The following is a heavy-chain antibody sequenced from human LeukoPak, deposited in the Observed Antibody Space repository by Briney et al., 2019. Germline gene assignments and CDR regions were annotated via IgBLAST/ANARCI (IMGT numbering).Heavy chain of an antibody. D-gene: IGHD4-11*01. J-gene: IGHJ6*03. Sequence: GGSLRLSCAASGFTVSSNYMNWVRQAPGRGLEWVSVVYSGGSTYYADSVKGRFTISRDNSKNTLYLQMNSLRAEDTAVYYCARAPTVTGSYYYYYMDVWGKGTTVTVSS. CDR2: VYSGGST. CDR3: ARAPTVTGSYYYYYMDV. CDR1: GFTVSSNY. V-gene: IGHV3-53*01.